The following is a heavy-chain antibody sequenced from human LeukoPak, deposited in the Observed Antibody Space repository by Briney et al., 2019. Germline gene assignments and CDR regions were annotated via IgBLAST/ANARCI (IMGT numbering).Heavy chain of an antibody. CDR1: SGSISGSYY. D-gene: IGHD1-1*01. J-gene: IGHJ4*02. V-gene: IGHV4-4*07. Sequence: SETLSLTCTVSSGSISGSYYWYWIRQPAGKGLEWIGRIYASGSTNYDPPLKSRVTISVDKSNNQFSLMVTSVTAADTAVYYCARGKQNAVDYWGQGILVTVSS. CDR2: IYASGST. CDR3: ARGKQNAVDY.